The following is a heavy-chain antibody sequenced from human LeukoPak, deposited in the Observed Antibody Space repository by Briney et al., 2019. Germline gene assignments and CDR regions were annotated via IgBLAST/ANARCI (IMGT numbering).Heavy chain of an antibody. Sequence: GGSLRLSCAASGFAFDDYDMHWVRQAPGKGLECVSLISGDGGSTYYADSVKGRFTVSRDNSKNSLYLQMNSLRSEDTALYYCAKGLRYCSGGSCYHHDAFDIWGQGTMVTVSS. CDR2: ISGDGGST. D-gene: IGHD2-15*01. CDR1: GFAFDDYD. CDR3: AKGLRYCSGGSCYHHDAFDI. V-gene: IGHV3-43*02. J-gene: IGHJ3*02.